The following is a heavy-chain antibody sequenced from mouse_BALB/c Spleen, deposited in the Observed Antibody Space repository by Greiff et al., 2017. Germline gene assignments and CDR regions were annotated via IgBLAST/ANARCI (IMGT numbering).Heavy chain of an antibody. V-gene: IGHV7-3*02. CDR1: GFTFTDYY. CDR3: ARDMGGFAY. CDR2: IRNKANGYTT. J-gene: IGHJ3*01. Sequence: EVKLMESGGGLVQPGGSLRLSCATSGFTFTDYYMSWVRQPPGKALEWLGFIRNKANGYTTEYSASVKGRFTISRDNSQSILYLQMNTLRAEDSATYYCARDMGGFAYWGQGTLVTVSA.